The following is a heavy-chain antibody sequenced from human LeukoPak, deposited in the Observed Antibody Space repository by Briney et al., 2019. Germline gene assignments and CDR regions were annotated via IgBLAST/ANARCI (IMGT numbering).Heavy chain of an antibody. CDR1: GFTFDDYA. D-gene: IGHD2-2*01. J-gene: IGHJ4*02. V-gene: IGHV3-9*01. CDR3: AKDIYRYCSSTSCYDFDY. CDR2: ISWNSGSI. Sequence: GGSLRLSCAASGFTFDDYAMHWVRQAPGKGLEWVSGISWNSGSIGYADSVKGRFTISRDNAKNSLYLQMNSLRAEDTALYYCAKDIYRYCSSTSCYDFDYWGQGTLVTVSS.